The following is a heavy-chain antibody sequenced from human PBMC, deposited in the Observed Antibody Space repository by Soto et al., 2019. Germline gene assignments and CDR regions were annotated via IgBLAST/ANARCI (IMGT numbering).Heavy chain of an antibody. Sequence: QVQLVQSGAEVKKPGSSVKVSCKASGGTFSSYTISWVRQAPGQGLEWMGRIIPILGIANYAQKFQGRVTXTXDKSTSTAYMELSSLRSEDTAVYYCARDRKALPTTDWGQGTLVTVSS. CDR1: GGTFSSYT. V-gene: IGHV1-69*08. CDR3: ARDRKALPTTD. J-gene: IGHJ4*02. CDR2: IIPILGIA. D-gene: IGHD4-17*01.